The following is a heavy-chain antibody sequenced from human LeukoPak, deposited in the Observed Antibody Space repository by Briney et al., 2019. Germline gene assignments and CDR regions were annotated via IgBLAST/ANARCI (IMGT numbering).Heavy chain of an antibody. V-gene: IGHV4-59*01. D-gene: IGHD3-10*01. J-gene: IGHJ4*02. CDR1: GGSISSYY. Sequence: PSETLSLTCTVSGGSISSYYWSWIRQPPGKGLEWIGYIYYSGSTNYNPSLKSRVTISVDTSKNQFSLKLSSVTAADTAVYYCARIPRLLWFGEFDYWGQGTLVTVSS. CDR3: ARIPRLLWFGEFDY. CDR2: IYYSGST.